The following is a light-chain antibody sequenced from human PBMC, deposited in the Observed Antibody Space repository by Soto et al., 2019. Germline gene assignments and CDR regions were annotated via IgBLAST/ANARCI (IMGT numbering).Light chain of an antibody. CDR3: QQYGNLPLT. CDR1: QSVSNTY. Sequence: EIALTQSPGTLSLSPGERATLSCRASQSVSNTYLAWYQQKPGQAPRLLIYDASSRATGIPDRFSGSGSGTDFTLTISRLEPEDFAVYYCQQYGNLPLTFGGGTKVDIK. J-gene: IGKJ4*01. V-gene: IGKV3-20*01. CDR2: DAS.